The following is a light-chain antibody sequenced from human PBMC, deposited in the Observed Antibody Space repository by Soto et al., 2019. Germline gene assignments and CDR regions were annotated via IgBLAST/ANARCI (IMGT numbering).Light chain of an antibody. J-gene: IGKJ2*01. CDR1: HSLLNSNGYNY. Sequence: DSVMSQSPLSLPVTPGESASISCRSSHSLLNSNGYNYLDWYLQKPGQSPQLLIYLGSNRASGVPDRFSGSGSGTDFTLKISRVEAEDVGVYYCMQALQTPYTFGQGTKLEIK. CDR2: LGS. CDR3: MQALQTPYT. V-gene: IGKV2-28*01.